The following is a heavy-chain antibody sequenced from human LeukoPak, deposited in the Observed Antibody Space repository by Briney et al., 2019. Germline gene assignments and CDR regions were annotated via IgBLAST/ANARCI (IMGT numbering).Heavy chain of an antibody. J-gene: IGHJ6*02. CDR3: AKWPASSSVWYPYGMDV. CDR1: GFIFSSYS. D-gene: IGHD6-19*01. CDR2: ITGSGGNT. Sequence: GGSLRLSCAASGFIFSSYSMSWVRQAPGKGLEWASVITGSGGNTYYADSVKGRFTISRDNSENTLYLQMNSLRAEDTAVYYCAKWPASSSVWYPYGMDVWGQGTTVTVSS. V-gene: IGHV3-23*01.